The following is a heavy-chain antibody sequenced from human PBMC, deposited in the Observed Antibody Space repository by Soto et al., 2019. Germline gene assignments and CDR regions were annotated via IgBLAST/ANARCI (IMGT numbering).Heavy chain of an antibody. CDR2: INQDGSER. Sequence: EVQLVESGGGLVQPGGSLRLSCAASGFTFSTCWMMWVRQAPGKGLEWVANINQDGSERYYVDSVKGRFTISRDHAKNSPSPQMNSLRAEDTAVYYCVKDNRGSYWGQGTLVTVSS. J-gene: IGHJ4*02. V-gene: IGHV3-7*01. D-gene: IGHD3-10*01. CDR3: VKDNRGSY. CDR1: GFTFSTCW.